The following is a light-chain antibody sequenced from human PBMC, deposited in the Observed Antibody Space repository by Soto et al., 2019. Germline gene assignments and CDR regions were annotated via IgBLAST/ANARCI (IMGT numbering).Light chain of an antibody. CDR1: QGINTF. V-gene: IGKV1-9*01. CDR3: QQLESYPST. J-gene: IGKJ4*01. Sequence: IQLTHAPSSLSASVGDRVTITCRASQGINTFLAWYQQKPGKAPKLLIYAASTLQSGVPSRFSGSGSGTDFTLTISSLQPEDFATYYCQQLESYPSTFGGGTKVAIK. CDR2: AAS.